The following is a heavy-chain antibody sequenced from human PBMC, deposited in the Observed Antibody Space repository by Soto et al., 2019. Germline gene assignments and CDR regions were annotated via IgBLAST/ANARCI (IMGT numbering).Heavy chain of an antibody. V-gene: IGHV1-18*04. CDR1: GYTFSSYG. Sequence: ASVKVSCKASGYTFSSYGIMWVRQAPGQGLEWMGWISVYNGNTNYAQKLQGRVTMTTDTSTSTAYMELRSLRSDDTAVYYCARAETWVSGGGGGYWGKGALVTVAS. CDR2: ISVYNGNT. CDR3: ARAETWVSGGGGGY. D-gene: IGHD3-16*01. J-gene: IGHJ4*02.